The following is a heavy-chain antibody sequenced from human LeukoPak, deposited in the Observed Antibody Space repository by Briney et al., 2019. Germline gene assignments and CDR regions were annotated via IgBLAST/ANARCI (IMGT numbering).Heavy chain of an antibody. J-gene: IGHJ4*02. CDR3: ATLYNWNDVGYFDY. Sequence: ASVKVSCKASGYTFTSYAMHWVRQAPGQRLEWMGWINAGNGNTKYSQKFQGRVTITRDTSASTAYMELSSLRSEDTAVYYCATLYNWNDVGYFDYWGQGTLVTVSS. D-gene: IGHD1-1*01. CDR1: GYTFTSYA. V-gene: IGHV1-3*01. CDR2: INAGNGNT.